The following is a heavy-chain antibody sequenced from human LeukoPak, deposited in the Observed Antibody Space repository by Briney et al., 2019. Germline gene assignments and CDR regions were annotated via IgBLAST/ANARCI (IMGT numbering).Heavy chain of an antibody. J-gene: IGHJ6*02. CDR1: GFTFSSSA. CDR2: ISSNGVNT. CDR3: VIGGPYSSSSMDV. V-gene: IGHV3-64D*09. D-gene: IGHD6-6*01. Sequence: GGSLRLSCSGSGFTFSSSAMHWVRQAPGKGLEYVSSISSNGVNTYYADSVKGRFTISSDNSKNTLYLQMSSLRPEDTAVYYCVIGGPYSSSSMDVWGQGTTVTVSS.